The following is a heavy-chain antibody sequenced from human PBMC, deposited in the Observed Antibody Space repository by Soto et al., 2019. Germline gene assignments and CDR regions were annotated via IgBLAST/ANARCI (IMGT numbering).Heavy chain of an antibody. CDR2: ISGSGGST. J-gene: IGHJ4*02. CDR1: GFTFSSYA. Sequence: EVQLLESGGGLVQPGGSLRLSCAASGFTFSSYAMSWVRQAPGKGLEWVSAISGSGGSTYYADSVKGRFTISRDNSKDPLYLQMNSLKAEDTAVNYCAKDGGGSYDFWSGYTPTFDYWGQGTLVTVSS. D-gene: IGHD3-3*01. CDR3: AKDGGGSYDFWSGYTPTFDY. V-gene: IGHV3-23*01.